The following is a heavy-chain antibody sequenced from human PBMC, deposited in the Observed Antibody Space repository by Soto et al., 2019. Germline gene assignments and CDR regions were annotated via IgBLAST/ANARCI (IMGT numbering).Heavy chain of an antibody. CDR3: ASSYSSGWYVFDY. J-gene: IGHJ4*02. Sequence: PGGSLRLSCAASGFTFSSYSMNWVRQAPGKGLEWVSSISSSSSYIYYADSVKGRFTISRDNAKNSLYLQMNSLRAEDTAVYYCASSYSSGWYVFDYWGQGTLVTVSS. V-gene: IGHV3-21*01. CDR2: ISSSSSYI. D-gene: IGHD6-19*01. CDR1: GFTFSSYS.